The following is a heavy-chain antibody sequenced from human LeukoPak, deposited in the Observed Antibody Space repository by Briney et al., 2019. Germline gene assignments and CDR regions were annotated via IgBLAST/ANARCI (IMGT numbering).Heavy chain of an antibody. V-gene: IGHV3-53*04. CDR1: GFTVCSNY. J-gene: IGHJ2*01. CDR3: ARMGVRGVIITGWYFDL. Sequence: GGSLRLSCAASGFTVCSNYMSWVRQAPGKGLEWVSVIYSGGSTYYADSVKGRFTIYRHNSKNTLYLQMNSLRAEDTAVYYCARMGVRGVIITGWYFDLWGRGTLVTVSS. CDR2: IYSGGST. D-gene: IGHD3-10*01.